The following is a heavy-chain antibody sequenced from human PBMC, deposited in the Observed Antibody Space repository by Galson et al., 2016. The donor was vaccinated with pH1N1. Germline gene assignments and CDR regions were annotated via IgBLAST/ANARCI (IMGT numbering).Heavy chain of an antibody. CDR2: IDPSAGTT. Sequence: SVKVSCKASGYSVTRYYMHWVRQAPGQGLEWMGIIDPSAGTTTYSQKFQGRISLTRDTSTNSVHMELSTLRPDDSAIYFCARRYYFDYWGQGTTVTVSS. J-gene: IGHJ4*03. D-gene: IGHD3-9*01. CDR3: ARRYYFDY. V-gene: IGHV1-46*01. CDR1: GYSVTRYY.